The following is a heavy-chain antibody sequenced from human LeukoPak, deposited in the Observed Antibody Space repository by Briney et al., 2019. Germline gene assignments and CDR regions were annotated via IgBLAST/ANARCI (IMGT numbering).Heavy chain of an antibody. J-gene: IGHJ4*02. V-gene: IGHV1-8*03. CDR1: GYTFSSYD. CDR2: MNPNSGNT. CDR3: ARVGIAAAGIDY. Sequence: ASVKVSCKASGYTFSSYDINWVRQATGQGLEWMGWMNPNSGNTGYAQKFQGRVTITRNTSISTAYMELSSLRSEYTAVYYCARVGIAAAGIDYWGQGTLVTVSS. D-gene: IGHD6-13*01.